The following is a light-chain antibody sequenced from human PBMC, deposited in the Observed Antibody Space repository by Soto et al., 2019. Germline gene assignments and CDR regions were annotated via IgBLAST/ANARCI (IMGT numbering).Light chain of an antibody. CDR1: SSDVGAYSY. V-gene: IGLV2-8*01. CDR2: EVS. Sequence: QSALTQPPSASGSPRQSVTISCTGTSSDVGAYSYVSWYQQHPGKAPKLMIYEVSKRPSGVPDRFSGSKSGNTASLTVSGLQAEDEADYYCSSHAGSNSFYVFGTGTKLTVL. CDR3: SSHAGSNSFYV. J-gene: IGLJ1*01.